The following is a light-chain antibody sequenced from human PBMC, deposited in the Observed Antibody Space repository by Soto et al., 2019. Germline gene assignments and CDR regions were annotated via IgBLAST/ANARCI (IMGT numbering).Light chain of an antibody. CDR1: QSVSSN. CDR2: GAS. CDR3: QQYNNWPDT. J-gene: IGKJ5*01. V-gene: IGKV3-15*01. Sequence: EIVMTQSPATLSVSPGERATLSCRASQSVSSNLAWYQQQPGQAPRLLIYGASTSATGIPARFSGSGSGTEFTLTISSLQSEDFAVYYCQQYNNWPDTFGQGTRLEIK.